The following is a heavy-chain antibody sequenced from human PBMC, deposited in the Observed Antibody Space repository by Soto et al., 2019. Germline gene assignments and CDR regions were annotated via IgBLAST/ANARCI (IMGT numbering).Heavy chain of an antibody. CDR1: GFTFSYYG. D-gene: IGHD1-1*01. V-gene: IGHV3-30*03. CDR2: ISYDGRNK. J-gene: IGHJ4*02. Sequence: QVQLVESGGGVVQPGRSLRLSCAASGFTFSYYGMHWVRQAPGKGLEWVAVISYDGRNKYYADSVKGRFTISRDNSKNTLYRQMNSLTAKDTAVYYCALESRPGISHPFAYWGQRTLDTVSS. CDR3: ALESRPGISHPFAY.